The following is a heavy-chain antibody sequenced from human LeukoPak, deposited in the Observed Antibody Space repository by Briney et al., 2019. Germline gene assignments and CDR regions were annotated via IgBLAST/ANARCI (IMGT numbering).Heavy chain of an antibody. D-gene: IGHD3-22*01. CDR1: GFTVSSNY. Sequence: PGGSLRLSCAASGFTVSSNYLSWVRQAPGKGLEWVSVIYSGGSTYYADSVKGRFTFSRDNSKNTLYLQMNSLRADDTAVYYCAGHLVLRSGYSFDYWGQGTLVTVSS. V-gene: IGHV3-53*01. CDR2: IYSGGST. CDR3: AGHLVLRSGYSFDY. J-gene: IGHJ4*02.